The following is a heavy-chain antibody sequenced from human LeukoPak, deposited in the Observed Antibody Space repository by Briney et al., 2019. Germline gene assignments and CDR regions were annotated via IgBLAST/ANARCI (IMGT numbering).Heavy chain of an antibody. CDR3: ARDWDDSVSASEYYFDY. V-gene: IGHV4-39*07. D-gene: IGHD1-26*01. CDR1: GGSISSSSYY. CDR2: IYYSGST. J-gene: IGHJ4*02. Sequence: SETLSLTCTVSGGSISSSSYYWGWIRQPPGKGLEWIGSIYYSGSTYYNPSLKSRVTISVDTSKNQFSLKLSSVTAADTAVYYCARDWDDSVSASEYYFDYWGQGTLVTVSS.